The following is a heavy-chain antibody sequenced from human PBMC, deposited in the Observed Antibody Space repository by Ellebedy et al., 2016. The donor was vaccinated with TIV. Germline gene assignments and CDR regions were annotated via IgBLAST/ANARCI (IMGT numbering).Heavy chain of an antibody. CDR3: ARRALSGYSPDY. CDR2: IYYSGST. CDR1: GGSISSSSYY. V-gene: IGHV4-39*01. D-gene: IGHD5-12*01. Sequence: SETLSLXCTVSGGSISSSSYYWGWIRQPPGKGLEWIGSIYYSGSTYYNPSLKSRVTISVYTSKNQFSLKLSSVTAADTAVYYCARRALSGYSPDYWGQGTLVTVSS. J-gene: IGHJ4*02.